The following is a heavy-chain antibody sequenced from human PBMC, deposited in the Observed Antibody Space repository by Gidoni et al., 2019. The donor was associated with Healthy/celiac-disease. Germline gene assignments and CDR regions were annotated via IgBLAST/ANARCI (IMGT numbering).Heavy chain of an antibody. CDR3: ARQSVRESGPDWYFDL. D-gene: IGHD3-10*02. V-gene: IGHV4-59*01. J-gene: IGHJ2*01. CDR2: IYYSGST. Sequence: QVQLQESGPGLVKPSETLSLTCTVSGCSIRSYYWSWIRQPPGKGLEWIGYIYYSGSTNYNPSLKSRVTISVDTSKNQFSLKLSSVTAADTAVYYCARQSVRESGPDWYFDLWGRGTLATVSS. CDR1: GCSIRSYY.